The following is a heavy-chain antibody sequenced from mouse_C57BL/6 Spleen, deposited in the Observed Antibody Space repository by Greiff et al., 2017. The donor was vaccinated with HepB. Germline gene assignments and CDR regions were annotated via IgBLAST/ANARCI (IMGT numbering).Heavy chain of an antibody. CDR3: TTPLYAMDY. V-gene: IGHV14-1*01. Sequence: EVQLQQSGAELVRPGASVKFSCTASGFNIKDSYMHWVKQRPEQGLEWIGRIDPEDGDTEYAPKFQGKATMTADTSSNTAYLQLSSLTSEDTAVYYCTTPLYAMDYWGQGTSVTVSS. J-gene: IGHJ4*01. CDR2: IDPEDGDT. CDR1: GFNIKDSY.